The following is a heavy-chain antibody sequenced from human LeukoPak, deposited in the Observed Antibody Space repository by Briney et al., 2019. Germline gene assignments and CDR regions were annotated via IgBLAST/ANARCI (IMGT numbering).Heavy chain of an antibody. V-gene: IGHV4-61*08. J-gene: IGHJ5*02. Sequence: SETLSLTCTVSGGSISSGDYYWSWIRQPPGKGLEWIGYIYYSGSTNYNPSLKSRVTISVDTSKNQFSLKLSSVTAADTAVYYCARDSTTMVRGVIANWFDPWGQGTLVTVSS. D-gene: IGHD3-10*01. CDR3: ARDSTTMVRGVIANWFDP. CDR1: GGSISSGDYY. CDR2: IYYSGST.